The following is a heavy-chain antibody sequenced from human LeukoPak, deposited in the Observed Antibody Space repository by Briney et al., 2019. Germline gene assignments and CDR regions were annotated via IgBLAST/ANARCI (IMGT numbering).Heavy chain of an antibody. J-gene: IGHJ3*02. CDR2: IKQDGSEK. D-gene: IGHD3-22*01. CDR3: AREMQGHYYDSSGYYYGRTRGNAFDI. Sequence: GGSLRLSCAAPGFTFSSYWMSWVRQAPGKGLEWVANIKQDGSEKYYVDSVKGRFTISRDNAKNSLYLQMNSLRAEDTAVYYCAREMQGHYYDSSGYYYGRTRGNAFDIWGQGTMVTVSS. CDR1: GFTFSSYW. V-gene: IGHV3-7*01.